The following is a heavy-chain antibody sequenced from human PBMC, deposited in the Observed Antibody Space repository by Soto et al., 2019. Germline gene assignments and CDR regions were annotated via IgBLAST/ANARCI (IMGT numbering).Heavy chain of an antibody. Sequence: SGPTLVNPTQTLTLPCTFSGFSLSTSGMRVSWIRQPPGKALEWLARIVWDDDKFYSTSLKTRLTVSKDTSKNQLVLTMTNMDPVDTSRYCCARMVGSGSYCWFDHWGQGTLVTVSS. CDR1: GFSLSTSGMR. CDR2: IVWDDDK. D-gene: IGHD1-26*01. J-gene: IGHJ5*02. CDR3: ARMVGSGSYCWFDH. V-gene: IGHV2-70*04.